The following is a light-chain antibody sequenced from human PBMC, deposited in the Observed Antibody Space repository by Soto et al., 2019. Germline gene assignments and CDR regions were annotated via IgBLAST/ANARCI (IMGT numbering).Light chain of an antibody. CDR1: SSNIGTGYD. J-gene: IGLJ1*01. V-gene: IGLV1-40*01. Sequence: QSVLTQPPSVSGAPGQRVTISCTGSSSNIGTGYDVHWYQQLPGTAPKLLIYGNTNRPSGVPDRFSCSKSGTSASLAITGLQADDEADYYCQSFDSRRFYVFGTGTKVTVL. CDR3: QSFDSRRFYV. CDR2: GNT.